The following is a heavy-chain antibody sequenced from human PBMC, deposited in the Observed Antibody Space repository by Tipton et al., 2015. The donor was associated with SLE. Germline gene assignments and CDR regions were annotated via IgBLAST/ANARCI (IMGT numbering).Heavy chain of an antibody. CDR1: GFSIIRVYY. J-gene: IGHJ4*02. Sequence: TLSLTCTVSGFSIIRVYYWSWIRQPAGKGLEWIGRIYTSGSTNYNPSLKSRVTISLDTPKNQFSLKLTSVTAADTAVYYCAREWDTIERRGFDYWGQGALVTVSS. V-gene: IGHV4-61*02. CDR2: IYTSGST. D-gene: IGHD1-26*01. CDR3: AREWDTIERRGFDY.